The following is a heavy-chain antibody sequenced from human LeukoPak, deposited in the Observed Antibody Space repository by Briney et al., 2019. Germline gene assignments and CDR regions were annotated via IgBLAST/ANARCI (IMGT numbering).Heavy chain of an antibody. D-gene: IGHD2-15*01. CDR1: GFTFSSYS. Sequence: PGGSLRLSCAASGFTFSSYSMNWVRQAPGKGLEWVSYITSTSSTIYYADSVKGRFTISRDNAKNSLYLQMNSLRVEDTAVYYCVRDSTYLYSYYFDPWGQGTLVTVSS. J-gene: IGHJ4*02. CDR3: VRDSTYLYSYYFDP. V-gene: IGHV3-48*01. CDR2: ITSTSSTI.